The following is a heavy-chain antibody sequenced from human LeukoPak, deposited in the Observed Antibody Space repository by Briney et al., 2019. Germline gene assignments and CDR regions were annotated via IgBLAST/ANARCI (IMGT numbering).Heavy chain of an antibody. J-gene: IGHJ4*02. V-gene: IGHV3-23*01. CDR3: AKATSNRAGDYFDY. D-gene: IGHD3-10*01. CDR1: GFTFSNFA. Sequence: GGSLRLSCAASGFTFSNFAMSWVRQAPGKGLEWVSGIGGSGDSTYYADSVKGRFTISRDNSKNTLYLQMNSLRAEDTAVYYCAKATSNRAGDYFDYWGQGTLVTVSS. CDR2: IGGSGDST.